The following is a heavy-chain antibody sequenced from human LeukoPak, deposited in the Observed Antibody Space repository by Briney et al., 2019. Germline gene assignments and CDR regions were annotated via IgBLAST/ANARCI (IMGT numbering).Heavy chain of an antibody. CDR1: GGSISSYY. CDR3: ARGTYYYDSSGYYHYFDY. D-gene: IGHD3-22*01. CDR2: IYYSGST. J-gene: IGHJ4*02. V-gene: IGHV4-59*01. Sequence: SETLSLTCTVSGGSISSYYWSWIRQPPGKGLAWIGYIYYSGSTNYNPSLKSRVTISVDTSKNQFSLKLSSVTAADTAVYYCARGTYYYDSSGYYHYFDYWGQGTLVTVSS.